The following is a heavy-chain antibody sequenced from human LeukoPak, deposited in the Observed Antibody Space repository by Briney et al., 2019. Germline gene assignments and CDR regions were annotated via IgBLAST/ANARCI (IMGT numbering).Heavy chain of an antibody. J-gene: IGHJ5*02. Sequence: PSETLSLTCTVPGGSISSYYWSWIRQPAGKELEWIGRIYTSGSTNYNPSLKSRVTMSVDTSKNQFSLKLSSVTAADTAVYYCARDQWSGGSKTIHNWFDPWGQGTLVTVSS. CDR2: IYTSGST. CDR3: ARDQWSGGSKTIHNWFDP. V-gene: IGHV4-4*07. CDR1: GGSISSYY. D-gene: IGHD2-15*01.